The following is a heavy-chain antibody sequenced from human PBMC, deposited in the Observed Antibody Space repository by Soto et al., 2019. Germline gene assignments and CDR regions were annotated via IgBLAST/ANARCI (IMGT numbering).Heavy chain of an antibody. D-gene: IGHD3-9*01. V-gene: IGHV4-59*01. Sequence: SETLSLTCTVSGGSISSYYWSWIRQPPGKGLEWIGYIYYSGSANYNPSLKSRVTISVDTSKNQFSLKLSSVTAADTAVYYCARQLARYDILTGSPYYFDYWGQGTLVTVSS. CDR2: IYYSGSA. J-gene: IGHJ4*02. CDR1: GGSISSYY. CDR3: ARQLARYDILTGSPYYFDY.